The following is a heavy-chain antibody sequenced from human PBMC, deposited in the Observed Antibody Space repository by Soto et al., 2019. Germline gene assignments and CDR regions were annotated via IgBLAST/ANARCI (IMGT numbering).Heavy chain of an antibody. J-gene: IGHJ5*02. CDR2: IYHSGST. CDR1: GGSISSGGYS. CDR3: ARCGGDCTYANP. V-gene: IGHV4-30-2*01. D-gene: IGHD2-21*02. Sequence: QLQLQESGSGLVKPSQTLSLTCAVSGGSISSGGYSWSWIRQPPGKGLEWIGYIYHSGSTYYNPSLNSRVTIAVDRSKNQFSLKLSSVTAADTAVYYCARCGGDCTYANPWGQGTLVTVSS.